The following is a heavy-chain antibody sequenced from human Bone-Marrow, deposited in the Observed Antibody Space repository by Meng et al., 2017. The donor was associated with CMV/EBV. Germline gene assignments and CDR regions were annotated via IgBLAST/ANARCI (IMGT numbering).Heavy chain of an antibody. CDR2: IYTSGST. J-gene: IGHJ4*02. CDR3: ARWYSSGWYVRGYFDY. D-gene: IGHD6-19*01. Sequence: GSLRLSCTVSGGSISSYYWSWIRQPAGKGLEWIGRIYTSGSTNYNPSLKSRVTMSVDTSKNQFSLKLSSVTAADTAVYYCARWYSSGWYVRGYFDYWGQGTLVTVSS. CDR1: GGSISSYY. V-gene: IGHV4-4*07.